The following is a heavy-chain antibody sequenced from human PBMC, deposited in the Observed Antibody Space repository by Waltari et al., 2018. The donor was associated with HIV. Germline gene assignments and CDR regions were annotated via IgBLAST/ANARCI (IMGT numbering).Heavy chain of an antibody. CDR1: GGSLGTYY. Sequence: QVQLKQWGAGLLKPSETLSVTCAVSGGSLGTYYWNWVRHSPGKGRGWIGEINPSGGTTSEASRRSRVTISRDWSKNLFSLKLTSVTAADTAVYYCAGILHRASYSMDVWGQGTTVIVS. J-gene: IGHJ6*02. CDR3: AGILHRASYSMDV. CDR2: INPSGGT. D-gene: IGHD4-4*01. V-gene: IGHV4-34*02.